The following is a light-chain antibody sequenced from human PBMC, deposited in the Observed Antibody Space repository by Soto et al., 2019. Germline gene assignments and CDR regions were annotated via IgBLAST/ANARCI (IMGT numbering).Light chain of an antibody. J-gene: IGKJ1*01. CDR3: LQVNSFPRT. Sequence: IQMTQSPSSLSASIGDSVTITCRASQGIGVRLAWFQQKPGKAPQYLIQSASTLASGVPSRFSGSGSGTDFILTINNLQPEDVATYYCLQVNSFPRTFGQGTKVDIK. CDR1: QGIGVR. CDR2: SAS. V-gene: IGKV1-12*01.